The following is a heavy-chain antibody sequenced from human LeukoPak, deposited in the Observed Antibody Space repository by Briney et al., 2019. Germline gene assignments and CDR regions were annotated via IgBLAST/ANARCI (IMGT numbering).Heavy chain of an antibody. CDR3: ADHRTPYYYYYYYMDV. V-gene: IGHV3-23*01. Sequence: GGSLRLSCVASRCTLITYARSWGRQAPQKGLEGASSISGSGGSTYYADSVKGRFTISRDKSKNTLYLQMNSLRAEDTAVYYCADHRTPYYYYYYYMDVWGKGTTVTVSS. CDR1: RCTLITYA. CDR2: ISGSGGST. J-gene: IGHJ6*03. D-gene: IGHD1-14*01.